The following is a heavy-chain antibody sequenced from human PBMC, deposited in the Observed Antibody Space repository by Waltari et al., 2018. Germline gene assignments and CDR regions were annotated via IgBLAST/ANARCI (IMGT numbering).Heavy chain of an antibody. CDR3: ARVLGYFDL. Sequence: EVQLVESGGGFVQPGGSLKLSCAASGFTFSGSAMHWVRQASGNGLEWVGRIRSKANRYATAYGASVKGRFTISRDDSKNTAYLQMNSLKTEDTAVYYGARVLGYFDLWGRGTLVTVSS. J-gene: IGHJ2*01. CDR2: IRSKANRYAT. CDR1: GFTFSGSA. V-gene: IGHV3-73*01.